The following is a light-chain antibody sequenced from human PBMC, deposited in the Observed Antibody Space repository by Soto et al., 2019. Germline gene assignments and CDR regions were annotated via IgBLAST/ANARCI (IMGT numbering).Light chain of an antibody. Sequence: QSVLTQPPSVSGAPGQRVTISCTGSSSNIGAGYDVHWYQHLPGTAPKLLIFGNNNRPSGVPDRFSGSKSGASASLAITGLQAEDEADYYCQSYDGSLREGVFGGGTQLTVL. V-gene: IGLV1-40*01. CDR1: SSNIGAGYD. CDR2: GNN. J-gene: IGLJ3*02. CDR3: QSYDGSLREGV.